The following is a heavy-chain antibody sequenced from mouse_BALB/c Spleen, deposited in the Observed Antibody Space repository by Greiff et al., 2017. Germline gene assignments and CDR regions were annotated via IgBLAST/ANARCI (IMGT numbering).Heavy chain of an antibody. D-gene: IGHD2-2*01. Sequence: VQLQQSGAELARPGASVKLSCKASGYTFTSYWMQWVKQRPGQGLEWIGAIYPGDGDTRYTQKFKGKATLTADKSSSTAYMQLSSLASEDSAVYYCARYGYIYYYALDYWGQGTSVTVSS. V-gene: IGHV1-87*01. CDR2: IYPGDGDT. J-gene: IGHJ4*01. CDR3: ARYGYIYYYALDY. CDR1: GYTFTSYW.